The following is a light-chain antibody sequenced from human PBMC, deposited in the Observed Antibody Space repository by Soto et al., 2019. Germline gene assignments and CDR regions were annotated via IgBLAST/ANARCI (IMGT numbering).Light chain of an antibody. CDR1: QSILYSYNNKNI. CDR3: QQYYSPPRYT. J-gene: IGKJ2*01. CDR2: WAS. V-gene: IGKV4-1*01. Sequence: DIVMTQSPEYLAVSLGERATINCRSSQSILYSYNNKNIIAWYQQKPGQPPKLLIYWASTRQSGVPDRFSGSGSGRDFTLTISSLQAEDVAVYYCQQYYSPPRYTFGQGTRLGIK.